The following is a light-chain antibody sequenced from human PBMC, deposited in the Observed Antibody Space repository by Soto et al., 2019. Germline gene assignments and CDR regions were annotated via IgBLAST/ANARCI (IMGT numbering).Light chain of an antibody. Sequence: QSALTQPASVSGSLGQSITISCTGTSSDIGGYKYVSWYQQHPGKAPKLIIFEVSNRPSGVSDRFSGSNSGNTASLTISGLQAEDEADYYCCSYAGSSTWVFGGGTKLTVL. CDR1: SSDIGGYKY. V-gene: IGLV2-14*01. CDR2: EVS. J-gene: IGLJ3*02. CDR3: CSYAGSSTWV.